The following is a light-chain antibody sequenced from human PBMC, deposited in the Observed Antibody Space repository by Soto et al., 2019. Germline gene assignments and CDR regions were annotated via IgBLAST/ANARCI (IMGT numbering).Light chain of an antibody. Sequence: QSVLTQPPSASGNPGQGLTISCSGSTSNILRNYVYWYRQFPGTAPRLLISMNDQRPSGVPDRFSGSKSGTSASLAISGLRSEDEADYYCASWDDSLSGYVFGTGTKVTVL. CDR3: ASWDDSLSGYV. J-gene: IGLJ1*01. V-gene: IGLV1-47*01. CDR2: MND. CDR1: TSNILRNY.